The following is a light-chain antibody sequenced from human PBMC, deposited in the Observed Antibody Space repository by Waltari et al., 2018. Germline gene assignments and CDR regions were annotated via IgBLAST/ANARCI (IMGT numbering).Light chain of an antibody. Sequence: DIQMTQSPSSLSASVGDRVTITCQASQDISNYLNWYQQKPGKAPKLLIYDASNLETGVPSSFSGSGSGTDFTFTISSLQPEDIATYYCQQYDNLPPMITFGQGTRLEIK. CDR3: QQYDNLPPMIT. V-gene: IGKV1-33*01. CDR2: DAS. J-gene: IGKJ5*01. CDR1: QDISNY.